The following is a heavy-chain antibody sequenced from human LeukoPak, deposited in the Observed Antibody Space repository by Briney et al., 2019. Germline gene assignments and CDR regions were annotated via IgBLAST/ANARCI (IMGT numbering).Heavy chain of an antibody. D-gene: IGHD2/OR15-2a*01. CDR1: GFTFSTYA. CDR2: ISYHGSDK. J-gene: IGHJ4*02. Sequence: PATSLRLSCVASGFTFSTYAMHWVRQAPRKGLEWVAVISYHGSDKYYVDSVKGRFTISRDNSKNTLYLQMNSLRTEDTAVFYCARAINSAWHNIDYWGQGTLVTVSS. V-gene: IGHV3-30*04. CDR3: ARAINSAWHNIDY.